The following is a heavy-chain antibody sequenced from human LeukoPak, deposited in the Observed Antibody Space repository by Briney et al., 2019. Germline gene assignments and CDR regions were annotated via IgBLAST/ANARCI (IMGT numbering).Heavy chain of an antibody. CDR2: ISGSGRTT. Sequence: GGSLTLSCAASAYTFSSYAMSWVRQAPGKGLEWVAGISGSGRTTYYADSVKGRFTISRDNSKNTPYLQMNSLRAEDTAVYYCAKPSTVTTPSDYWGQGTLVTVSS. J-gene: IGHJ4*02. V-gene: IGHV3-23*01. CDR3: AKPSTVTTPSDY. CDR1: AYTFSSYA. D-gene: IGHD4-17*01.